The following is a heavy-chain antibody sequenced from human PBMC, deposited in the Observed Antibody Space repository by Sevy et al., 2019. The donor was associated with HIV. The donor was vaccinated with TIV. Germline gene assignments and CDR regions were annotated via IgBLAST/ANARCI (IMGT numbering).Heavy chain of an antibody. J-gene: IGHJ4*02. V-gene: IGHV2-5*01. CDR1: GFSLSTSGVG. D-gene: IGHD3-3*01. Sequence: SGPTLVNPTQTLTLTCTFSGFSLSTSGVGVGWIRQPPGKALEWLALISWNDDKRYSPSLKSRLTITKDTTKNHVVLTMTNMDTVDTATHYCPHILWAYYDFWSGPNYFDSWGQGTLVTVSS. CDR3: PHILWAYYDFWSGPNYFDS. CDR2: ISWNDDK.